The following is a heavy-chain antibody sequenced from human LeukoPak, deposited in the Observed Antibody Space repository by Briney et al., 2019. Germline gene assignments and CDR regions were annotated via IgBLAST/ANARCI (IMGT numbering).Heavy chain of an antibody. CDR2: INPDRGGT. Sequence: ASVKVSCKTSGYGVTRYYLHWVRQAPGQGLEWAGWINPDRGGTNYAQKFQSRVTMTRDTSISTAYMELSWLRSDDTAVYYCARDQDAGTTMIRGINPSYYMDVWGKGTTVTVSS. CDR1: GYGVTRYY. CDR3: ARDQDAGTTMIRGINPSYYMDV. D-gene: IGHD3-10*01. J-gene: IGHJ6*03. V-gene: IGHV1-2*02.